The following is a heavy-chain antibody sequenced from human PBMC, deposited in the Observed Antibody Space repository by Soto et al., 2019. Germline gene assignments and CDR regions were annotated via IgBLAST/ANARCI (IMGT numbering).Heavy chain of an antibody. Sequence: QAHLMQSGAEVKKPGSSVKVSCKASGGTFSGYAISWVRQRPGRGLEWMGGIIPILGITSYAEKFQGRITLAADESTGTAFMDLRSLISEDTAVYYCARDLRSITGTTSSEDFQYWGPGTLVSVSS. CDR2: IIPILGIT. CDR1: GGTFSGYA. J-gene: IGHJ1*01. CDR3: ARDLRSITGTTSSEDFQY. V-gene: IGHV1-69*01. D-gene: IGHD1-20*01.